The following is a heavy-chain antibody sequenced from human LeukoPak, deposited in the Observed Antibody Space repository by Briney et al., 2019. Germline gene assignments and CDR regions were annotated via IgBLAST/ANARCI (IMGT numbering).Heavy chain of an antibody. J-gene: IGHJ3*02. CDR2: IYPGDSDT. CDR1: GYSFTSYW. V-gene: IGHV5-51*01. CDR3: ARPSYDILTGYLFDAFDI. Sequence: KSGESLKISCKGSGYSFTSYWIGWVRQMPGKGLEWMGIIYPGDSDTRYSPSFQGQVAISADKSISTAYLQWSSLKASDTAMYYCARPSYDILTGYLFDAFDIWGQGTMVTVSS. D-gene: IGHD3-9*01.